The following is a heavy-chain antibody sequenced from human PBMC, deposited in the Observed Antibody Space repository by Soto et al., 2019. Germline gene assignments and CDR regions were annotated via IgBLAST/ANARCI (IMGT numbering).Heavy chain of an antibody. CDR1: GYSFTSYL. CDR2: IYPCDSDT. Sequence: GESLKISCKGSGYSFTSYLIGWVRQMPGKGLEWMGIIYPCDSDTRYSPSFQGQVTISADKSISTAYLQWSSLKASDTAMYYCARQSRGYSYGSGYYYGMDVWGQGTTVTVSS. V-gene: IGHV5-51*01. CDR3: ARQSRGYSYGSGYYYGMDV. J-gene: IGHJ6*02. D-gene: IGHD5-18*01.